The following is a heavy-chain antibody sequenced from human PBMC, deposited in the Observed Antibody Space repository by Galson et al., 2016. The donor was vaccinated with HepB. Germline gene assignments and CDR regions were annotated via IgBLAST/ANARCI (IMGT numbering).Heavy chain of an antibody. J-gene: IGHJ6*02. CDR3: ATATNFYRYYGMDV. Sequence: RQTPGKGLAWVSFISSGGTTYHAGSVKGRFTISRDKSKNTLYLQTNSLRSEDTAVYYCATATNFYRYYGMDVWGQGTTVIVPS. V-gene: IGHV3-53*01. CDR2: ISSGGTT.